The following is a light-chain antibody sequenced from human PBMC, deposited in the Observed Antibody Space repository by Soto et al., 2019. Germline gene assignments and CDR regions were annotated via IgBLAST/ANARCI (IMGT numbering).Light chain of an antibody. V-gene: IGKV3-11*01. CDR2: DAS. CDR1: QSVSSY. Sequence: EIVLPQSPAPLSLSPGDRPTLSWRASQSVSSYLAWYQQKPGQAPRLRIYDASTRATGIPARFSGSGSGTDFTLTISSLEPEDFTVYYYQQRSNWPTITIGRGTRLAI. J-gene: IGKJ5*01. CDR3: QQRSNWPTIT.